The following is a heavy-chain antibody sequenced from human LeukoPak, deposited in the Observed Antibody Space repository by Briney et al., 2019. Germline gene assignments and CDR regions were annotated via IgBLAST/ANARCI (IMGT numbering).Heavy chain of an antibody. D-gene: IGHD2-2*01. CDR2: IVVGSGNT. CDR1: GFTFISSA. Sequence: GTSVKVSCKASGFTFISSAMQWVRQARGQRLEWIGWIVVGSGNTNYAQKFQERVTITRDMSTSTAYMELSSLRSEDTAVYYCAAERGYCSSTSCYAEDYYYYYGMDVWGQGTTVTVSS. CDR3: AAERGYCSSTSCYAEDYYYYYGMDV. V-gene: IGHV1-58*02. J-gene: IGHJ6*02.